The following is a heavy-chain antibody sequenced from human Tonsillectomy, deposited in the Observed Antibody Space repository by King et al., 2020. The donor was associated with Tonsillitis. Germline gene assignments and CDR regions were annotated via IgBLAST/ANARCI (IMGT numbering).Heavy chain of an antibody. D-gene: IGHD4-17*01. CDR1: GYRFATYW. V-gene: IGHV5-51*01. Sequence: VQLVESGAEVKKPGESLKISCKGSGYRFATYWIGWVRQMPGKGLEWMGIIYSGDSETRYSPSFQGQVTISADKSINTAYLQWSSLKASDTAMYYCARRLTTVIDYWGQGTLVTVSS. J-gene: IGHJ4*02. CDR3: ARRLTTVIDY. CDR2: IYSGDSET.